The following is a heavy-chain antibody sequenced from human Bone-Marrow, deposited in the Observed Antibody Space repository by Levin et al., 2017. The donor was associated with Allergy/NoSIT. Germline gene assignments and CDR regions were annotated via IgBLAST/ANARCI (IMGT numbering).Heavy chain of an antibody. J-gene: IGHJ4*02. V-gene: IGHV3-74*03. D-gene: IGHD3-10*01. CDR2: INSDGSSI. CDR1: GFTFSNYW. CDR3: AREGSSGTYYYGTGSYPFDS. Sequence: GGSLRLSCAASGFTFSNYWMHWVRQAPGKGLVWVSRINSDGSSITYADFLKGRFTISRDNAKNTVYLQMNSLGAEDTAVYYCAREGSSGTYYYGTGSYPFDSWGQGSLVTVSS.